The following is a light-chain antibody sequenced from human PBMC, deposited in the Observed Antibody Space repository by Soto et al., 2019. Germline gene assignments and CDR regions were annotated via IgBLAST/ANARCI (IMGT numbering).Light chain of an antibody. J-gene: IGLJ2*01. V-gene: IGLV2-8*01. Sequence: QSALTQPPSASGSPGQSVTISCTGTSSDVGGYNFVSWYQQHPGKAPKLMIYEVSERPSGVTDRFSGSKSGNTVSLTVYGLQDEDEADYYCSSYAGSNIVVFGGGTKLTVL. CDR2: EVS. CDR3: SSYAGSNIVV. CDR1: SSDVGGYNF.